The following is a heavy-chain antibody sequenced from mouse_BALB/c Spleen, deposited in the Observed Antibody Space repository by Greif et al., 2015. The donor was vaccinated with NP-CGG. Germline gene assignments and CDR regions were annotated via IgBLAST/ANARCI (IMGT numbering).Heavy chain of an antibody. D-gene: IGHD2-10*02. CDR3: AVWYYAMDY. CDR1: GYNFTSYW. Sequence: QVQLQQPGAELVKPGTSVKLSCKASGYNFTSYWINWVKLRPGQGLEWIGDIYXGSGSTNYNEKFKSKATLTVDTSSSTAYMQLSSLASEDSALYYCAVWYYAMDYWGQGTSVTVSS. J-gene: IGHJ4*01. V-gene: IGHV1-55*01. CDR2: IYXGSGST.